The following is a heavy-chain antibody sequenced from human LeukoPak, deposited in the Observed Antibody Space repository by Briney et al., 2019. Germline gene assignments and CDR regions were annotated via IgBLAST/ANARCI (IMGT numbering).Heavy chain of an antibody. J-gene: IGHJ4*02. CDR2: IYYSGST. CDR3: ARMSYFDWSTVNYFDY. D-gene: IGHD3-9*01. V-gene: IGHV4-59*01. Sequence: PSETLSLTCTVSGGSISSYYWSRIRQPPGKGLEWIAYIYYSGSTNYNPSLKSRVTISVDTSKNQFSLKLSSVTAADTAVYYCARMSYFDWSTVNYFDYWGQGTLVTVSS. CDR1: GGSISSYY.